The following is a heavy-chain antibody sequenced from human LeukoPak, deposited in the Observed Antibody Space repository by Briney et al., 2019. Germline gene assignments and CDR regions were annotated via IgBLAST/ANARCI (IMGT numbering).Heavy chain of an antibody. V-gene: IGHV3-7*01. Sequence: RRCLRLSCAASGFTFSNYWTGWVRQAPREGLGWVANIKQDGSEKYYVDSVKGRFTISRDNAKNSLYLQMNSLRAEDTAVYYCARDPRGYWSSTSCQGNAFDIWGQGTLVTVSS. J-gene: IGHJ3*02. CDR1: GFTFSNYW. CDR2: IKQDGSEK. D-gene: IGHD2-2*01. CDR3: ARDPRGYWSSTSCQGNAFDI.